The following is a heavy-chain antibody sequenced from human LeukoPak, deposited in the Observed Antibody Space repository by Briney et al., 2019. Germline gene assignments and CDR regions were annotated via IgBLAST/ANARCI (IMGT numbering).Heavy chain of an antibody. CDR1: GYTFSDYA. CDR2: INPNSGGT. V-gene: IGHV1-2*02. J-gene: IGHJ5*02. D-gene: IGHD3-10*01. CDR3: ARVLIYYGSGSYYSLFDP. Sequence: GASVKVSCKASGYTFSDYAIHWVRQAPGQGLEWMGWINPNSGGTNYAQKFQGRVTMTRDTSISTAYMELSRPRSDDTAVYYCARVLIYYGSGSYYSLFDPWGQGTLVTVSS.